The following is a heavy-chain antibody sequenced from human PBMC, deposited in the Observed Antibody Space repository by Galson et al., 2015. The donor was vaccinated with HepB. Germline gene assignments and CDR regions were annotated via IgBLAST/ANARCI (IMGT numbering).Heavy chain of an antibody. CDR3: ARDHPVYSGYEIDY. J-gene: IGHJ4*02. Sequence: SVKVSCKASGYTFTSYGISWVRQAPGQGLEWMGWISTYNGHTNYAQKLQGRLTMTTDTSTSTAYMEVRSLRFDDTAVYYCARDHPVYSGYEIDYWGQGTLVTVSS. D-gene: IGHD5-12*01. CDR2: ISTYNGHT. V-gene: IGHV1-18*04. CDR1: GYTFTSYG.